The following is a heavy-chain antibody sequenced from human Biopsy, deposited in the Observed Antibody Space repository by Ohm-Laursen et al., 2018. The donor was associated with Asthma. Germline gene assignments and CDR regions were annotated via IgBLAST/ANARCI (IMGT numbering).Heavy chain of an antibody. V-gene: IGHV3-53*01. CDR2: IYSGGGT. Sequence: GSLRLSCAASGFTVSTNGMSWVRQPPGKGLERVSVIYSGGGTYYADSVQGRVTISRDNSKNTLSLQMNSLRAEETAVYYCARAYGGSFFSGSFDIWGQGTMVTVSS. J-gene: IGHJ3*02. D-gene: IGHD4-23*01. CDR1: GFTVSTNG. CDR3: ARAYGGSFFSGSFDI.